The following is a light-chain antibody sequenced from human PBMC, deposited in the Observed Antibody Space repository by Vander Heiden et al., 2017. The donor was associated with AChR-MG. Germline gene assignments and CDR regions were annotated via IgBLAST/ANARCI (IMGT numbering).Light chain of an antibody. CDR3: SSYTSTSTLLYV. Sequence: QSALTQPASVSGSPGQSITVSCTGPSSDVGGYNYVSWYQQHPGKAPKLMIYGVSNRPSGVSDRFSGSKSGNTASLTISGPQAEDEADYYCSSYTSTSTLLYVFGTGTKVTVL. CDR2: GVS. V-gene: IGLV2-14*01. CDR1: SSDVGGYNY. J-gene: IGLJ1*01.